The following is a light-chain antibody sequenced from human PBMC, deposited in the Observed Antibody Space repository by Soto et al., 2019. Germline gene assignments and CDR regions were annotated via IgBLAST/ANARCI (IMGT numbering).Light chain of an antibody. CDR3: QQYDYFPRT. V-gene: IGKV1-33*01. CDR2: DAS. J-gene: IGKJ4*01. CDR1: QDINNL. Sequence: DIQMTQSPSSLSASVGDRVTITCQASQDINNLLSWYQQKPGKSPKLLIYDASNLETGVPSRFSGSGSGTTFIFTISSLQAEDIATYYCQQYDYFPRTFGGGTNVEIK.